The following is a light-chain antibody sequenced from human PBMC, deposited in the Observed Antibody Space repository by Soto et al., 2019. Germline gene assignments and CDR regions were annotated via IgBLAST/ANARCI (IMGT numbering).Light chain of an antibody. CDR1: QSVSSSD. CDR3: QQYGSSPIT. Sequence: EIVLTQSPRTLSLSPGERATLSCRASQSVSSSDLAWYQQKPGQAPRLLIYGASSRATGIPDRFSSSGSGTDFTLTISRLEPEDFAVYYCQQYGSSPITFGPGTKVDIK. CDR2: GAS. J-gene: IGKJ3*01. V-gene: IGKV3-20*01.